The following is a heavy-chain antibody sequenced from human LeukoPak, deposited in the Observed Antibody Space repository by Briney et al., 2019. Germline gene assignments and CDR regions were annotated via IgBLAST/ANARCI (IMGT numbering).Heavy chain of an antibody. CDR1: GGSIISSSYY. V-gene: IGHV4-39*01. D-gene: IGHD4-17*01. CDR2: IYYSGST. Sequence: PSETLSLTCTVSGGSIISSSYYWGCIRQPPGKGLEWIGSIYYSGSTYYNPSLKSRVTISVDTSKNQFSLKLSSVTAADTAVYYCASAPYGDNDYWGQGTLVTVSS. CDR3: ASAPYGDNDY. J-gene: IGHJ4*02.